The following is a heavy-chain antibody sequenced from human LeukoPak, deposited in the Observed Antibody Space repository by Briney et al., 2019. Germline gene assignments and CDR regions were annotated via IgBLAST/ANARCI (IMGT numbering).Heavy chain of an antibody. Sequence: PGGSLRLSCAASGFTFSSYAMYWVRQAPGKGLEWVAVISYDGSNKYYADSVKGRFTISRDNSKNTLYLQMNSLRAEDTAVYYCARDGSSWLTRHYFDYWGQGTLVTVSS. CDR3: ARDGSSWLTRHYFDY. CDR2: ISYDGSNK. D-gene: IGHD6-13*01. V-gene: IGHV3-30-3*01. J-gene: IGHJ4*02. CDR1: GFTFSSYA.